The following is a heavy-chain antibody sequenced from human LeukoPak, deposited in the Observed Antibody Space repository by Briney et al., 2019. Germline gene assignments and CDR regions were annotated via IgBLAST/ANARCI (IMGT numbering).Heavy chain of an antibody. V-gene: IGHV4-34*01. Sequence: SETLSLTCAVYGGSFSGYYWSWIRQPPGKGLEWIGEINHSGSTNYNPSLKSRVTISVDTSKNQFSLKLSSVTAADTAVYYCARQTSYCYDSSGYPYYFDYWGQGTLVTVSS. CDR2: INHSGST. D-gene: IGHD3-22*01. CDR3: ARQTSYCYDSSGYPYYFDY. CDR1: GGSFSGYY. J-gene: IGHJ4*02.